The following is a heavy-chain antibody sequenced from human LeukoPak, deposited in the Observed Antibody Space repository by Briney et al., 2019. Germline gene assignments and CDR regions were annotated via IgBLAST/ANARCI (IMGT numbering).Heavy chain of an antibody. J-gene: IGHJ3*02. D-gene: IGHD2-21*02. CDR1: GFTFSGYA. CDR3: AKEKVTAILRLDAFDI. Sequence: GGSLRLSCAASGFTFSGYAMGWVRQAPGKGLEWVSAISGSGGSTYYADSVKGRFTISRDNSKNTLYLQMNSLRAEDTAVYYCAKEKVTAILRLDAFDIWGQGTMVTVSS. CDR2: ISGSGGST. V-gene: IGHV3-23*01.